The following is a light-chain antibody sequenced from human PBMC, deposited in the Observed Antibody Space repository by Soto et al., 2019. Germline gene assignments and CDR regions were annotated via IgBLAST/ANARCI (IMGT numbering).Light chain of an antibody. Sequence: EIVMTQSLATLSVSPGERATLSCRASQSVSSNLAWYQQKPGQAPRLLIYGASTRATGIPARFSGSGSGTEFTLTISSLQSEDFGVYYCQQYNNWPPTWTFGQGTKVEIK. J-gene: IGKJ1*01. CDR2: GAS. V-gene: IGKV3-15*01. CDR3: QQYNNWPPTWT. CDR1: QSVSSN.